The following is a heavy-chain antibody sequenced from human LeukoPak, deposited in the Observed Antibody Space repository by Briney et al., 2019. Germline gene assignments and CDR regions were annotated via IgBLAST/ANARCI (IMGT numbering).Heavy chain of an antibody. V-gene: IGHV3-48*03. CDR1: GLTSSSYE. CDR3: ARWSRFLEWLCPDGFDI. CDR2: INSGSSAK. Sequence: GGSMRLACAPSGLTSSSYEMNCVRQAPGKGLEWVSYINSGSSAKYYGASVKGRFIISRDNAKNSLYLQMNSLRAEDTAVYYCARWSRFLEWLCPDGFDIWDQGTLVTVPS. D-gene: IGHD3-3*01. J-gene: IGHJ4*02.